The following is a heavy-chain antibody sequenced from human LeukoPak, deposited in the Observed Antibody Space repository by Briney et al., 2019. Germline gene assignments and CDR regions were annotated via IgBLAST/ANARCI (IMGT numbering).Heavy chain of an antibody. J-gene: IGHJ4*02. CDR1: GFTFSNAW. CDR3: STTYYYDSSEGY. CDR2: IKSKTDGGTT. D-gene: IGHD3-22*01. Sequence: TGGSLRLSCAASGFTFSNAWMNWVRQAPGKGLEWVGRIKSKTDGGTTDYAAPVKGRFTISRDDSKNTLYLQMNSLKTEDTAVYYCSTTYYYDSSEGYWGQGTLVTVSS. V-gene: IGHV3-15*07.